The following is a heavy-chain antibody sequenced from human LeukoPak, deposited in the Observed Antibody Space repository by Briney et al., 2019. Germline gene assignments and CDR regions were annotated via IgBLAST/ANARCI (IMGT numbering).Heavy chain of an antibody. CDR3: ANPARDFADSGAITW. J-gene: IGHJ4*02. CDR2: ISSSSSYI. Sequence: GGSLRLSCAASGFTFSSYSMNWVRQAPGKGLGWVSSISSSSSYIYYADSVKGRFTISRDNAKNSLYLQMNSLRAEDTAVYYCANPARDFADSGAITWWGQGTLVTVSS. V-gene: IGHV3-21*01. CDR1: GFTFSSYS. D-gene: IGHD4-17*01.